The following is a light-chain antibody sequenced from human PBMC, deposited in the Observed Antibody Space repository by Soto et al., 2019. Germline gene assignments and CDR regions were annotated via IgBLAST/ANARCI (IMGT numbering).Light chain of an antibody. CDR3: QTWGTGPFV. CDR1: SGHSSYA. V-gene: IGLV4-69*01. Sequence: QLVLTQSPSASASLGASAKLTCTLSSGHSSYAIAWHQQQPEKGPRYLMKLNSDGSHSKGDGIPDRFSGSSSGAERYLTISSLQSEDEADYYCQTWGTGPFVFGTGTKLTVL. CDR2: LNSDGSH. J-gene: IGLJ1*01.